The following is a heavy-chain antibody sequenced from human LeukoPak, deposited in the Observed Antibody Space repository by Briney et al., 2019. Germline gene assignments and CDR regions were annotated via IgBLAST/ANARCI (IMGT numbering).Heavy chain of an antibody. V-gene: IGHV3-21*01. D-gene: IGHD6-13*01. Sequence: GRSLRLSCVAPGFTFSSYSMNWVRQAPGKGLEWVSSISSSSSYIYYADSVKGRFTISRDNAKNSLYLQMNSLRAEDTAVYYCARDKSIAAAGTMDYWGQGTLVTVSS. CDR3: ARDKSIAAAGTMDY. J-gene: IGHJ4*02. CDR1: GFTFSSYS. CDR2: ISSSSSYI.